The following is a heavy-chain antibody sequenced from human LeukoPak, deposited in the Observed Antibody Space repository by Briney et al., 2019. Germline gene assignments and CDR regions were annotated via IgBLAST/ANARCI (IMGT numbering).Heavy chain of an antibody. CDR1: GFPFNAYW. CDR2: ISSSSSYI. Sequence: GGSLRLSCAASGFPFNAYWMTWVRQAPGKGLEWVSSISSSSSYIYYADSVKGRFTISRDNAKNSLYLQMNSLRAEDTAVYYCARVFRGVAYGYFDYWGQGTLVTVSS. J-gene: IGHJ4*02. D-gene: IGHD2-15*01. V-gene: IGHV3-21*01. CDR3: ARVFRGVAYGYFDY.